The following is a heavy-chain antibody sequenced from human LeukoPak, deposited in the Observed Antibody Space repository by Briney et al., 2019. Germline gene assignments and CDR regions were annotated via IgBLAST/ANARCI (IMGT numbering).Heavy chain of an antibody. CDR3: ARGSCYYGSGSYYKVYDY. Sequence: PGGSLRLSCAASGFTFSSYAMHWVRQAPGKGLEYVSAISSNGGSTYYANSVKGRFTISRDNSKNTLYLQMGSLRAEDMAVYYCARGSCYYGSGSYYKVYDYWGQGTLVTVSS. V-gene: IGHV3-64*01. J-gene: IGHJ4*02. CDR2: ISSNGGST. D-gene: IGHD3-10*01. CDR1: GFTFSSYA.